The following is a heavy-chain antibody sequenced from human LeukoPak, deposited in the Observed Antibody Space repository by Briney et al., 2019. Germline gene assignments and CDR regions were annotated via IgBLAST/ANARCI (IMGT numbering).Heavy chain of an antibody. J-gene: IGHJ6*02. CDR2: INHSGST. V-gene: IGHV4-34*01. Sequence: SETLSLTCAVYGGSFSGYYWSRIRQPPGKGLEWIGEINHSGSTNYNPSLKSRVTISVDTSKNQFSLKLSSVTAADTAVYYCARDRPVLRFLEWFDYHGMDVWGQGTTVTVSS. D-gene: IGHD3-3*01. CDR3: ARDRPVLRFLEWFDYHGMDV. CDR1: GGSFSGYY.